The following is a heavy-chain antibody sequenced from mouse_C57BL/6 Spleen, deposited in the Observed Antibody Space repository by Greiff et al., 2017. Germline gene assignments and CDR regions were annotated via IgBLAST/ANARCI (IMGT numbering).Heavy chain of an antibody. CDR3: ASGTNRGWFAY. CDR2: IWGVGST. D-gene: IGHD3-3*01. CDR1: GFSLTSYG. J-gene: IGHJ3*01. V-gene: IGHV2-6*01. Sequence: VKLMESGPGLVAPSQSLSITCTVSGFSLTSYGVDWVRQSPGKGLEWLGVIWGVGSTNYNSARKSRLSISKDNSKSQVFLKMNSLQTDDTAMYYCASGTNRGWFAYWGQGTLVTVSA.